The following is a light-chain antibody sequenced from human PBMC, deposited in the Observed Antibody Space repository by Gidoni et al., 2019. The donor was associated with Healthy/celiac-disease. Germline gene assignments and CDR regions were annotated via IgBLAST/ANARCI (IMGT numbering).Light chain of an antibody. J-gene: IGKJ4*01. Sequence: EIVFTHSPGTLSLSPGERATLSCRASQSVSSSYLAWYQQKPGQAPRLLIYGASSRATGIPDRFSGSGSGTDFTLTISRLEPEDFAVYYCQQYGSSPFTFGGGTKVEIK. V-gene: IGKV3-20*01. CDR3: QQYGSSPFT. CDR2: GAS. CDR1: QSVSSSY.